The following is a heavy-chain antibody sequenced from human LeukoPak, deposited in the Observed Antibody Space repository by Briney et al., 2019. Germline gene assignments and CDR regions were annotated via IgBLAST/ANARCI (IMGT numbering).Heavy chain of an antibody. CDR2: IKQDGSEK. V-gene: IGHV3-7*01. CDR3: ARHVGTYFDP. Sequence: QTGGSLRLSCAASGFTFRTYWMSWVRQAPGKGLEWVANIKQDGSEKYCVDSVKGRFTISRDNAKNSLYLQMGSLRAEDTAVYYCARHVGTYFDPWGQGTLVTVFS. J-gene: IGHJ5*02. D-gene: IGHD1-14*01. CDR1: GFTFRTYW.